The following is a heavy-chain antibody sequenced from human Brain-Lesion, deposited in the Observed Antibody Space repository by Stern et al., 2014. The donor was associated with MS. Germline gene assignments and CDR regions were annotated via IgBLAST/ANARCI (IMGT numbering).Heavy chain of an antibody. CDR2: INPHPGCT. CDR3: ARDQRGITIFGVVTDYYYLGMDV. V-gene: IGHV1-2*02. J-gene: IGHJ6*02. D-gene: IGHD3-3*01. Sequence: QVQLVQSGAEVKKPGASVKVSCTTSGYIFTGYSIPWVRQAPGQGLEWMAWINPHPGCTKYAQKFQGRVTMSRDTSISTAYVELSSLTSDDTAVYYCARDQRGITIFGVVTDYYYLGMDVWGQGTTVTVSS. CDR1: GYIFTGYS.